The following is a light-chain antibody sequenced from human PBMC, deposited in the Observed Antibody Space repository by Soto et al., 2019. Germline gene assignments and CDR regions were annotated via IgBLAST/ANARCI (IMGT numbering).Light chain of an antibody. V-gene: IGLV7-46*01. CDR2: DTT. Sequence: QAVVTQEPSLTVSPGGTVTLTCGSSTGAVTNGHYHYWFQQKPGQAPRTLIYDTTHRHSLTPARFSGSLLGGKAALTLSGAQPEDEAEYYCLLSYNGPYVFGTGTKVTVL. J-gene: IGLJ1*01. CDR3: LLSYNGPYV. CDR1: TGAVTNGHY.